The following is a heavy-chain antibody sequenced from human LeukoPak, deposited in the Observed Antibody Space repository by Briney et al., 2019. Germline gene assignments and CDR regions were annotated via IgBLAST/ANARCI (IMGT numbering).Heavy chain of an antibody. Sequence: PSETLSLTCTVSGYSISSGYYWGWIRQPPGKGLEWIGSIYHSGSTYYNPSLKSRVTISVDTSKNQFSLKLSSVTAADTAVYYCARLSGSYYVLDYWGQGTLVTVSS. CDR2: IYHSGST. CDR1: GYSISSGYY. J-gene: IGHJ4*02. CDR3: ARLSGSYYVLDY. V-gene: IGHV4-38-2*02. D-gene: IGHD1-26*01.